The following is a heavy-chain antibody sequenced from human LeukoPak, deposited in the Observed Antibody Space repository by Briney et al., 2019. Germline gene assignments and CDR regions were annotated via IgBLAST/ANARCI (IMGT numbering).Heavy chain of an antibody. Sequence: GSSVKVSCKASGGTFSIYAISWVRQAPGQGLEWMGGINPNSGGTNYAQKFQGRVTMTRDTSISTAYMELSRLRSDDTAVYYCAREWEGICDYWGQGTLVTVSS. CDR3: AREWEGICDY. D-gene: IGHD1-26*01. CDR2: INPNSGGT. V-gene: IGHV1-2*02. J-gene: IGHJ4*02. CDR1: GGTFSIYA.